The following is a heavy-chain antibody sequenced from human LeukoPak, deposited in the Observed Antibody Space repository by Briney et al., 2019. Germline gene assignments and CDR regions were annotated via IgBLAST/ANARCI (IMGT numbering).Heavy chain of an antibody. Sequence: PSETLSLTCTVSGDSISSYFWSWIRQPPGKGLEWIAYIYNSGSTNYNPSPRSRVTISVDTSRDQCSLRLSSVTAADTAVYYCAREVRVSGYFEYWGQGTLVTVSS. V-gene: IGHV4-59*01. CDR3: AREVRVSGYFEY. J-gene: IGHJ4*02. D-gene: IGHD1-26*01. CDR1: GDSISSYF. CDR2: IYNSGST.